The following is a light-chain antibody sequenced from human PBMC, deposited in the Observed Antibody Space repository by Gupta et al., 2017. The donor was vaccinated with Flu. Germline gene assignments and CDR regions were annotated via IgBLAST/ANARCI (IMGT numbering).Light chain of an antibody. Sequence: VGDIITLACQASQTNITKFHWYQQQARKDPKLIIYAVSSLERGVFSRFSGSGYWTVSILTIRRVEFADFDSYYCKKSHSALTFGGGTKVEIK. V-gene: IGKV1-39*01. CDR1: QTNITK. CDR3: KKSHSALT. CDR2: AVS. J-gene: IGKJ4*01.